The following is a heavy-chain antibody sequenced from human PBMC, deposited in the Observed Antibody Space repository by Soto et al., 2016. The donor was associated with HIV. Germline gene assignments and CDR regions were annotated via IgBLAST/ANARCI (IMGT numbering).Heavy chain of an antibody. CDR3: AKGDNGYSAYKYFMQ. D-gene: IGHD5-12*01. V-gene: IGHV3-23*01. Sequence: EVQLLESGGGLVQPGRSLRLSCAASGFTFSSYAMSWVRQAPGKGLEWVSSISGSGGNTDHADSVKGRFTISRDNGKNTLYLQMNSLRVEDTAVYYCAKGDNGYSAYKYFMQWGQGTLVTVSS. CDR2: ISGSGGNT. CDR1: GFTFSSYA. J-gene: IGHJ1*01.